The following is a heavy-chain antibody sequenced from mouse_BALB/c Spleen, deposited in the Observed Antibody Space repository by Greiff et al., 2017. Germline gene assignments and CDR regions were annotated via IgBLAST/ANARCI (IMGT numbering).Heavy chain of an antibody. D-gene: IGHD2-14*01. V-gene: IGHV3-6*02. CDR2: ISYDGSN. Sequence: EVKLMESGPGLVKPSQSLSLTCSVTGYSITSGYYWNWIRQFPGNKLEWMGYISYDGSNNYNPSLKNRISITRDTSKNQFFLKLNSVTTEDTATYYCAREATKGEMDYWGQGTSVTVSS. CDR1: GYSITSGYY. CDR3: AREATKGEMDY. J-gene: IGHJ4*01.